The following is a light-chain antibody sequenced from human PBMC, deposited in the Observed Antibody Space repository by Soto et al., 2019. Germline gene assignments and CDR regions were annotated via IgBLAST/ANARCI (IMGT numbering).Light chain of an antibody. J-gene: IGLJ1*01. CDR1: SSNIGSNT. V-gene: IGLV1-44*01. CDR3: SAWDDTLHGPV. CDR2: TND. Sequence: SVLTVPPSVSGTPGQRVTSSCDGSSSNIGSNTVIWYQLLPGTAPKLLMHTNDQRPSGVTDRFSGSKSGSSASLAISGLQSEDEAEYYCSAWDDTLHGPVFGTGTKVTLL.